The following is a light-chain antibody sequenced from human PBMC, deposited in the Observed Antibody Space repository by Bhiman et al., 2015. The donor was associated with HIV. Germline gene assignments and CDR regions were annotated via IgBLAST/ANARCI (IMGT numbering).Light chain of an antibody. J-gene: IGLJ2*01. Sequence: QSVLTQPASVSGSPGQSITISCTGTSSDVGGYNYVSWYQQHPGKAPKLMIYDVSQRPSGVSNRFSGSKSGNTASLTISGLQAEDEADYYCSSYTSSTGAFGGGTKLTVL. CDR1: SSDVGGYNY. CDR2: DVS. V-gene: IGLV2-14*03. CDR3: SSYTSSTGA.